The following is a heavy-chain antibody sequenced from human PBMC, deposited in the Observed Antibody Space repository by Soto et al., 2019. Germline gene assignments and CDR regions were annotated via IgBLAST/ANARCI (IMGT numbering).Heavy chain of an antibody. CDR1: GYSISRGYY. D-gene: IGHD3-16*02. CDR3: ARVPFHYARGIYRPRWFGP. CDR2: IYHDGTS. J-gene: IGHJ5*02. V-gene: IGHV4-38-2*02. Sequence: LSLTCSVSGYSISRGYYWGWIRQPLGKGLQWIGTIYHDGTSHSNPSLNGRVTISVSTSQNRFSLTLRSVTAADTAIYYCARVPFHYARGIYRPRWFGPWGQRTLVTVSP.